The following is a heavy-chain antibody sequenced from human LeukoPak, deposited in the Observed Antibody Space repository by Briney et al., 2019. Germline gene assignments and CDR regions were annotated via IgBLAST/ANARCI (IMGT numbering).Heavy chain of an antibody. Sequence: GGSLRLSCAASGFTFSSYAMHWVRQAPGKGLEWVAVISYDGSNKYYADSVKGRFTISRDNSKNTLYLQMNSLRAEDTAVYYCAKLEWLLHMDVWGKGTTVTISS. D-gene: IGHD5-12*01. V-gene: IGHV3-30*04. CDR1: GFTFSSYA. CDR2: ISYDGSNK. J-gene: IGHJ6*03. CDR3: AKLEWLLHMDV.